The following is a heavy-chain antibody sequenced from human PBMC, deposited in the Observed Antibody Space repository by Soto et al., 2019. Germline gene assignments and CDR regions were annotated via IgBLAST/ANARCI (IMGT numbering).Heavy chain of an antibody. CDR2: SYYGGSS. Sequence: QLQLQESGPGLVKPSETLSLTCTVSGVSISSTSYYWGWFRQPPGKGLEWIGTSYYGGSSYSKPSLKSRVILTPDTSKNLFSLPLTSAPAADTSVYYFARDGSFWGQGTLVSVS. CDR1: GVSISSTSYY. CDR3: ARDGSF. J-gene: IGHJ4*02. D-gene: IGHD3-16*02. V-gene: IGHV4-39*02.